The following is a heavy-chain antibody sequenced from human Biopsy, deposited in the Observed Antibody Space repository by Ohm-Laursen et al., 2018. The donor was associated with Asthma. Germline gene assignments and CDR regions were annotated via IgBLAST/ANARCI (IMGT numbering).Heavy chain of an antibody. D-gene: IGHD2-2*01. CDR2: ISSSSNYI. J-gene: IGHJ4*02. CDR1: GFTFSSYS. CDR3: ARDGTDMNEAMPKDY. V-gene: IGHV3-21*01. Sequence: SLRLSCAASGFTFSSYSMNWVRQAPGKGLEWVSSISSSSNYIYYADPVKGRFTISRDNAKNSLYLQMNSLRAEDTAVYYCARDGTDMNEAMPKDYWGQGTLVTVSS.